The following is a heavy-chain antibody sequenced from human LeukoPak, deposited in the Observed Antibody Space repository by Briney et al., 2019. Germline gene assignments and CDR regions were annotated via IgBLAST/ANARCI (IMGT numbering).Heavy chain of an antibody. Sequence: ASVEVSCKASGYTFTNYGLNWVRQAPGQGLEWMGWISAYSGDTKYRQNFQGRVTMTTDTSTSTAFMELRSLRSDDTAVYYCARDLRRDDSSSYYYIGWFDLWGQGTLVTVSS. CDR1: GYTFTNYG. D-gene: IGHD3-22*01. CDR3: ARDLRRDDSSSYYYIGWFDL. CDR2: ISAYSGDT. J-gene: IGHJ5*01. V-gene: IGHV1-18*01.